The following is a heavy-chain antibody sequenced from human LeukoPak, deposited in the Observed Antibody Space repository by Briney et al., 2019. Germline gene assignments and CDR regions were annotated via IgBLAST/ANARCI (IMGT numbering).Heavy chain of an antibody. CDR2: IIPIFGTA. CDR3: ARPTDIVVVPARHGGYYYGVDV. D-gene: IGHD2-2*01. Sequence: SVKVSCKASGGTFSSYAISWVRQAPGQGLEWMGGIIPIFGTANYAQKFQGRVTITADESTSTAYMELSSLRSEDTAVYYCARPTDIVVVPARHGGYYYGVDVWGKGTTVTVSS. V-gene: IGHV1-69*13. J-gene: IGHJ6*04. CDR1: GGTFSSYA.